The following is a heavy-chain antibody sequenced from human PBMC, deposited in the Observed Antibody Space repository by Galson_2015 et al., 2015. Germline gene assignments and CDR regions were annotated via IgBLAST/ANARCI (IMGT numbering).Heavy chain of an antibody. CDR3: ASPRGNGWFHSDC. J-gene: IGHJ4*02. V-gene: IGHV3-7*01. D-gene: IGHD6-19*01. CDR1: GFTFSNYW. Sequence: SLRLSCAVSGFTFSNYWMSWVRQAPGKGLEWVANINGDGSEKFYLDSVMGRFTISRDNAHNSLYLQMDSLRGEDTAVYYCASPRGNGWFHSDCWGQGTLVTVSS. CDR2: INGDGSEK.